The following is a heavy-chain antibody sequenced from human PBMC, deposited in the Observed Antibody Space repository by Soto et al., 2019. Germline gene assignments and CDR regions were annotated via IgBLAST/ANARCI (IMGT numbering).Heavy chain of an antibody. CDR2: IYSGGST. D-gene: IGHD1-26*01. CDR3: ARGHGRNRWAEDY. J-gene: IGHJ4*02. Sequence: GSLRLSCAASGFTVSSNYMSWVRQAPGKGLEWVSVIYSGGSTYYADSVKGRFTISRDNSKNTLYLQMNSLRAEDTAVYYCARGHGRNRWAEDYWGQGTLVTVSS. V-gene: IGHV3-53*01. CDR1: GFTVSSNY.